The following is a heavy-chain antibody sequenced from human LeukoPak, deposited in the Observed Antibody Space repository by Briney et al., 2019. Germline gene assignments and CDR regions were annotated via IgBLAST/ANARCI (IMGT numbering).Heavy chain of an antibody. V-gene: IGHV3-43*01. CDR2: ISWDGGST. J-gene: IGHJ4*02. CDR1: GFTFDDYT. Sequence: PGGSLRLSCAACGFTFDDYTMHWVRHAPGKGLEGVSLISWDGGSTYYADSVKGRFTISRDNSKNSLYLQMNSLRTEDTALYYCAKDEDGYNWWFDYWGQGTLVTVSS. CDR3: AKDEDGYNWWFDY. D-gene: IGHD5-24*01.